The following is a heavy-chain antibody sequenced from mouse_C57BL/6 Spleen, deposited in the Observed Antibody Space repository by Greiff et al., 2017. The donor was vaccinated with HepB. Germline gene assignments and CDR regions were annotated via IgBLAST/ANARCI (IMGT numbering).Heavy chain of an antibody. V-gene: IGHV1-64*01. D-gene: IGHD1-1*01. CDR2: IHPNSGST. Sequence: LQQPGAELVKPGASVKLSCKASGYTFTSYWMHWVKQRPGQGLEWIGMIHPNSGSTNYNEKFKSKATLTVDKSSSTAYMQLSSLTSEDSAVYYCARGYGSSLYYFDYWGQGTTLTVSS. J-gene: IGHJ2*01. CDR1: GYTFTSYW. CDR3: ARGYGSSLYYFDY.